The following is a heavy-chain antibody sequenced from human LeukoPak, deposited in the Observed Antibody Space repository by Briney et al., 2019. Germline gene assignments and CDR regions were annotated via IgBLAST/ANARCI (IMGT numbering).Heavy chain of an antibody. CDR1: GFTFSSYA. CDR2: ISGSGGST. J-gene: IGHJ5*02. Sequence: GGSLRLSCAASGFTFSSYAMSWVRQAPGKGLEWVSVISGSGGSTYYADSVKGRFTISRDNSKNTLYLQMNSLRAEDTAVYYCVKGDTIFGGSFDPWGQGTLVTVSS. D-gene: IGHD3-3*01. V-gene: IGHV3-23*01. CDR3: VKGDTIFGGSFDP.